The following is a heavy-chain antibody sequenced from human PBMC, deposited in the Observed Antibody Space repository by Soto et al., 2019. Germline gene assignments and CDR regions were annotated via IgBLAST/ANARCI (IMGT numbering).Heavy chain of an antibody. CDR3: ARTGIVGAAAAYYYYYGLDV. V-gene: IGHV5-51*01. D-gene: IGHD1-26*01. J-gene: IGHJ6*02. Sequence: PGYSLKITCRGSGNSFTSYWIRLVPQKTGKGLEWFGIIYPGDSDTRYSPSFQGQVTISADKSISTAYLQWSSLKASDTAMYYCARTGIVGAAAAYYYYYGLDVWGQGTTVTVSS. CDR1: GNSFTSYW. CDR2: IYPGDSDT.